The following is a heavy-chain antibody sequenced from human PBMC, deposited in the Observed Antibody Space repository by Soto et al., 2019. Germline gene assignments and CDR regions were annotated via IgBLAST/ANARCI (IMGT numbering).Heavy chain of an antibody. Sequence: SETLSLTCTVSGGSISSSSYYWGWIRQPPGKGLEWIGSIYYSGSTYYNPSLKSRVTISVDTSKNQFSLKLSSVTAADTAVYYCARREAVAGNCFDYWGQGTLVTVS. CDR1: GGSISSSSYY. J-gene: IGHJ4*02. V-gene: IGHV4-39*01. D-gene: IGHD6-19*01. CDR3: ARREAVAGNCFDY. CDR2: IYYSGST.